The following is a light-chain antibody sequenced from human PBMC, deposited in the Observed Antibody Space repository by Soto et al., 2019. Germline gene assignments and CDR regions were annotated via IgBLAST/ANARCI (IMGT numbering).Light chain of an antibody. CDR3: QQYGSSPQT. CDR1: QSVSSSY. J-gene: IGKJ1*01. V-gene: IGKV3-20*01. CDR2: GAS. Sequence: EIVLTQSPGTLFVSPGERGTLSFRASQSVSSSYLAWYQQKPGQAPRLLIYGASSGATGIPDRFSGSGSGTDFTLTISRLEPEDFAVYYCQQYGSSPQTFGQGTKVDIK.